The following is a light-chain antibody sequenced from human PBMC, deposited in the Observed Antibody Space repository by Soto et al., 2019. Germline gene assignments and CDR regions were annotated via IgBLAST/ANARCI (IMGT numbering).Light chain of an antibody. J-gene: IGKJ1*01. CDR3: QQNFNTPWT. CDR2: AAS. V-gene: IGKV1-39*01. CDR1: QTIKNY. Sequence: DIQMTQSPSSLSASVGVRVTITCRASQTIKNYLNWYRQRPGKAPEFLIYAASSLQSGVPSRFSGSGSGTDFTLTISSLQPEDFAAYYCQQNFNTPWTFGQGTKVDNK.